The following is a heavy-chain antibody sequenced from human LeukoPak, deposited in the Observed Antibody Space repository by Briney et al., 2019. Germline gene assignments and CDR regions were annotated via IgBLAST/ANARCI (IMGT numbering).Heavy chain of an antibody. CDR2: ISYDGSNK. Sequence: GGSLRLSCAASGFTFSSYGMHWVRQAPGKGLEWVAVISYDGSNKYYADSVKGRFTISRDNSKNTLYLQMNSLRAEDTAVYYCARDGTRYSSGWSPDFDYWGQGTLVTVSS. D-gene: IGHD6-19*01. CDR3: ARDGTRYSSGWSPDFDY. CDR1: GFTFSSYG. V-gene: IGHV3-30*03. J-gene: IGHJ4*02.